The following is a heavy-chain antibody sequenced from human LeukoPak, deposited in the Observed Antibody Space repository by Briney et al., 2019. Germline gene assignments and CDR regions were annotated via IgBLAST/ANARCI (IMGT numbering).Heavy chain of an antibody. D-gene: IGHD3-22*01. CDR3: TSRTNYYDSSGYYY. CDR1: GFTFSSYA. CDR2: ISGSGGST. Sequence: GGSLRLSCAASGFTFSSYAMSWVRQAPGKGLEWVSAISGSGGSTYYADSVKGRFTISRDDSKNTAYLQMNSLKTEDTAVYYCTSRTNYYDSSGYYYWGQGTLVTVSS. V-gene: IGHV3-23*01. J-gene: IGHJ4*02.